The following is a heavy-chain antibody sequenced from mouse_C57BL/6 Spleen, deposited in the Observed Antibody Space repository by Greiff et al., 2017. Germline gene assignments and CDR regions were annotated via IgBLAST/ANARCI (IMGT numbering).Heavy chain of an antibody. CDR1: GYTFTSYW. Sequence: QVQLQQPGAELVMPGASVKLSCKASGYTFTSYWMHWVKQRPGQGLAWIGEIDPSDSYTNCNQKFKGKSTLTVDKSSSTAYMQLSSLTSEDSAVYYCVSHGYYEAYWGQGTLVTVSA. J-gene: IGHJ3*01. CDR3: VSHGYYEAY. V-gene: IGHV1-69*01. D-gene: IGHD2-3*01. CDR2: IDPSDSYT.